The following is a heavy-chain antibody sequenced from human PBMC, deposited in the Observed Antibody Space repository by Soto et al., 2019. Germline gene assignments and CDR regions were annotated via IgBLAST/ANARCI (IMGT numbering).Heavy chain of an antibody. Sequence: SETLSLTCTVSGGSISGYYWSWLRQPPGKGLEWIGYIFYSGYTKYNPSLKSRVTISVDTSKNQFSLKVNSATAADTAVYYCARGNGYNYHWGRGTLVTVSS. V-gene: IGHV4-59*01. J-gene: IGHJ4*02. D-gene: IGHD5-12*01. CDR2: IFYSGYT. CDR3: ARGNGYNYH. CDR1: GGSISGYY.